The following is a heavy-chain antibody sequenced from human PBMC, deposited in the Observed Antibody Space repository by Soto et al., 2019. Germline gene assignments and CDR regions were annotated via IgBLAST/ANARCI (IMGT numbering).Heavy chain of an antibody. CDR1: GGTFSSYA. J-gene: IGHJ4*02. D-gene: IGHD5-18*01. CDR3: ARVYDGYSYGYYFDY. V-gene: IGHV1-69*13. Sequence: SVKVSCKASGGTFSSYAISWVRQAPGQGLEWMGGIIPIFGTANYAQKFQGRVTITADESTSTAYMELSSLRSEDTAVYYCARVYDGYSYGYYFDYWGQGTLVTVSS. CDR2: IIPIFGTA.